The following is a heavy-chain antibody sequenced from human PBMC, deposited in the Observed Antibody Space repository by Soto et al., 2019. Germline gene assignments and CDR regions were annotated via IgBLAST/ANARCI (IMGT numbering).Heavy chain of an antibody. J-gene: IGHJ4*02. CDR3: ARASTTVTTLDY. Sequence: QLQLQESGSGLVKPSQTLSLTCAVSGGSISSGGYSWSWIRQPPGKGLEWIGYIYHSGSTYYNPSLKGRVTIAVDRSKDQFSLKLSSVAAADTAVYYCARASTTVTTLDYWGQGTLVTVSS. CDR2: IYHSGST. CDR1: GGSISSGGYS. V-gene: IGHV4-30-2*01. D-gene: IGHD4-17*01.